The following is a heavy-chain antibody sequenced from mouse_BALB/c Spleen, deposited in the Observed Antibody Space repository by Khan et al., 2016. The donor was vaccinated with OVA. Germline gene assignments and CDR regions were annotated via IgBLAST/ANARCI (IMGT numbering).Heavy chain of an antibody. D-gene: IGHD1-2*01. J-gene: IGHJ3*01. CDR3: ARELRLGGFAY. V-gene: IGHV2-6-7*01. Sequence: VQLQQSGPGLVAPSQSLSITCTVSGFSLTDYGVNWVRQPPGKGLEWLGMIWGDGSTDYNSVLKSRLSISKDNSKSQVFLKMNSLQTDDTARYYCARELRLGGFAYWGQGTLVTVSA. CDR1: GFSLTDYG. CDR2: IWGDGST.